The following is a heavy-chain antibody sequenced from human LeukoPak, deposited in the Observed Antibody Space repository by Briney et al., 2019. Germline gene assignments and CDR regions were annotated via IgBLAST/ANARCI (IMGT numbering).Heavy chain of an antibody. CDR1: GGSISSYY. CDR3: ARIAAGGKDPLFDY. CDR2: IYYSGST. V-gene: IGHV4-59*08. Sequence: SETLSLACTASGGSISSYYWSWIGQPPGKGLERIGYIYYSGSTNYNPSLKSRVTISVDTSKNQFSLKLSSVTAADTAVYYCARIAAGGKDPLFDYWRQGTLVTVSS. D-gene: IGHD4-23*01. J-gene: IGHJ4*02.